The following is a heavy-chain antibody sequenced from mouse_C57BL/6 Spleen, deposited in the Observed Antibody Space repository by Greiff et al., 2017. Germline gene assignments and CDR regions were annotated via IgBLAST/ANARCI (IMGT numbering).Heavy chain of an antibody. Sequence: VKLQESGAELARPGASVKMSCKASGYTFTSYTMHWVKQRPGQGLEWIGYINPSSGYTKYNQKFKDKATLTADKSSSTAYMQLSSLTSEDSAVYYCARTYYGSRLDWYFDVWGTGTTVTVSS. CDR3: ARTYYGSRLDWYFDV. CDR2: INPSSGYT. CDR1: GYTFTSYT. J-gene: IGHJ1*03. D-gene: IGHD1-1*01. V-gene: IGHV1-4*01.